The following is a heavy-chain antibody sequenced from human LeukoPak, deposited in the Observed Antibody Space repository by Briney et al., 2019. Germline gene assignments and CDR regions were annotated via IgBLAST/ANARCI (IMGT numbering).Heavy chain of an antibody. CDR2: INEDGNKK. CDR1: GFTFSRYW. V-gene: IGHV3-7*01. Sequence: PGGSLRLSCTASGFTFSRYWMSWVRQAPGKGLEWVANINEDGNKKYYADSVQGRFTISRDNAKNSLYLQMNSLRVEDTTVFYCARIAYGYGYDYWGQGTLVTVSS. J-gene: IGHJ4*02. D-gene: IGHD5-18*01. CDR3: ARIAYGYGYDY.